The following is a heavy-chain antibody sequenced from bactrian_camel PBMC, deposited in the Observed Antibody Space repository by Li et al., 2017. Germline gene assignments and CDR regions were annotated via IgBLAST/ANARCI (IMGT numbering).Heavy chain of an antibody. CDR1: YSYSVNC. CDR3: AKHGGWYGLWKWEYDY. Sequence: VQLVESGGGSVQSGGSLRLSCAPPYSYSVNCRAWFRQAPGKGLERVSTMNNPDGNTFYADSVKGRFTISQDKSNTVILQMNSLEPEDTAMYYCAKHGGWYGLWKWEYDYWGQGTQVTVS. J-gene: IGHJ4*01. V-gene: IGHV3S40*01. D-gene: IGHD6*01. CDR2: MNNPDGNT.